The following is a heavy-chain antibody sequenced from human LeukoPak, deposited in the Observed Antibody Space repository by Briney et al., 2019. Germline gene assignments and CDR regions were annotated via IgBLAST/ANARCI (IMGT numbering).Heavy chain of an antibody. CDR3: TRDIAVAGWAYYYYYMDV. J-gene: IGHJ6*03. CDR1: GFTFGEYA. D-gene: IGHD6-19*01. V-gene: IGHV3-49*04. CDR2: IRSKAYGGTT. Sequence: GGSLRLSCTASGFTFGEYAMSWVRPAPGEGLEWVGFIRSKAYGGTTEYAASVKGRFTISRDDSKSIAYLQMNSLKTEDTAVYYCTRDIAVAGWAYYYYYMDVWGKGTTVTISS.